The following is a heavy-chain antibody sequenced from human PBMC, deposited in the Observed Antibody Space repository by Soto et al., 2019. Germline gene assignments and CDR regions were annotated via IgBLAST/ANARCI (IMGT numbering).Heavy chain of an antibody. CDR3: ARHATYYDILSGYYFDY. D-gene: IGHD3-9*01. J-gene: IGHJ4*02. CDR2: VYHTGRT. Sequence: SETLSLTCTVSGGSFKSGSYSWSWIRQPPGKGLEWIGYVYHTGRTSYNPSLKSRVSISMDTSKNQFSLKASDTAMYYCARHATYYDILSGYYFDYWGQGTLVTVSS. V-gene: IGHV4-61*01. CDR1: GGSFKSGSYS.